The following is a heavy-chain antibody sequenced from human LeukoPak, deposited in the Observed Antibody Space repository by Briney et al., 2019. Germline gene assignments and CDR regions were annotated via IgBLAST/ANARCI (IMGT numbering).Heavy chain of an antibody. V-gene: IGHV4-34*01. J-gene: IGHJ6*04. CDR2: INHSGST. CDR1: GGSFSGYY. D-gene: IGHD2-2*01. CDR3: ARGYCSSTSCYAGLYYYYYGMDV. Sequence: PSETLSLTCAVYGGSFSGYYWSWIRRPPGKGLEWIGEINHSGSTNYNPSLKSRVTISVDTSKNQFSLKLSSVTAADTAVYYCARGYCSSTSCYAGLYYYYYGMDVWGKATTVTVSS.